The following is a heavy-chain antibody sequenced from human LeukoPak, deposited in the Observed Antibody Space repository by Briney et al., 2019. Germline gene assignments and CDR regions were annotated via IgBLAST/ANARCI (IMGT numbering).Heavy chain of an antibody. CDR1: GFTFSNYA. CDR3: VRYGSGSYYHHYYYGMDV. D-gene: IGHD3-10*01. CDR2: ISSNGGST. V-gene: IGHV3-64D*06. Sequence: GGSLRLSCSASGFTFSNYAMHWVRQAPGKGLEYVSAISSNGGSTYYADSVKGRFTISRDNSKNTLYLQMSSLRAEDTAVYYCVRYGSGSYYHHYYYGMDVWGQGTTVTVSS. J-gene: IGHJ6*02.